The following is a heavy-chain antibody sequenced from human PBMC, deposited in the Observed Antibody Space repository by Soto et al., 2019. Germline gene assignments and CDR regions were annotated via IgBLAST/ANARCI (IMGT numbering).Heavy chain of an antibody. CDR2: INSNGGST. J-gene: IGHJ4*02. CDR1: GLTFSTYA. Sequence: GGSLSLSCAVTGLTFSTYAMHWVRQAPGKGLEYVSAINSNGGSTFYANSVKGRFIISRDNSKNTLYLQMDSLRADDMAMYYCARAFGYSGYDQLDYWGQGTLVTVSS. CDR3: ARAFGYSGYDQLDY. D-gene: IGHD5-12*01. V-gene: IGHV3-64*01.